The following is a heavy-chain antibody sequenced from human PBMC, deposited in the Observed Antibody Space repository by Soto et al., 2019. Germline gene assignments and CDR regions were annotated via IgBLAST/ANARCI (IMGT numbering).Heavy chain of an antibody. CDR2: IIPIFGTA. J-gene: IGHJ3*02. CDR3: AREKGKYYESSGYYYGDAFDI. Sequence: QVQLVQSGAEVKKPGSSVKVSCKASGGTFSSYAISWVRQAPGQGLEWMGGIIPIFGTANYAQKFQGRVTITADESTSTAYMELSSLRSEDTAVYYCAREKGKYYESSGYYYGDAFDIWGQGTMVTVSS. V-gene: IGHV1-69*01. CDR1: GGTFSSYA. D-gene: IGHD3-22*01.